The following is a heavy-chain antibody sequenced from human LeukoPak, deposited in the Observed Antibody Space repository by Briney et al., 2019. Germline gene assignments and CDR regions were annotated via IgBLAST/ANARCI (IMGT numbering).Heavy chain of an antibody. CDR1: GFTFDDYG. V-gene: IGHV3-74*01. Sequence: GGSLRLSCAASGFTFDDYGMSWVRQAPGKGLVWVSRINTDGNTRDYADSVKGRFTISRDNAKNTLYLQMNSLRAEDTAIYYCVRDMGYYDKVWGQGTLVTVSS. D-gene: IGHD3-22*01. CDR2: INTDGNTR. J-gene: IGHJ4*02. CDR3: VRDMGYYDKV.